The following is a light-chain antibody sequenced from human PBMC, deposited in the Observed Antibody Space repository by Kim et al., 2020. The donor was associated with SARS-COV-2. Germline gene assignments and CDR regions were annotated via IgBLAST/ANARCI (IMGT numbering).Light chain of an antibody. CDR2: KAS. V-gene: IGKV1-5*03. CDR3: QQYNSWWT. Sequence: DIQMTQSPSTLSASVGDRVTITCRASQSISSWLAWYQQKPGKAPKLLIYKASSLESGVPSRFSGSGSGTEFTLTISSLQPDDFATYYCQQYNSWWTFGQGTKVDNQ. J-gene: IGKJ1*01. CDR1: QSISSW.